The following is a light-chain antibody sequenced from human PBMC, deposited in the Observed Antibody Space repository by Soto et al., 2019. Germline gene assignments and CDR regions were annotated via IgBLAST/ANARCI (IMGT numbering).Light chain of an antibody. CDR1: QSVSSN. CDR3: QEYHNWHPMIT. V-gene: IGKV3-15*01. Sequence: EIVMTQSPATLSASPGERATLSCTASQSVSSNLAWYQQKPGQAPRLLISGASTRATGIPARFSGSGSGTELNLTISSLESEDFAVYSCQEYHNWHPMITFGQGAKLEIK. J-gene: IGKJ2*01. CDR2: GAS.